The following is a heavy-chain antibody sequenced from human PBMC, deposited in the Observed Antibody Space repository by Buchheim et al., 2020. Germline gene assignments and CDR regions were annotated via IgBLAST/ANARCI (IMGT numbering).Heavy chain of an antibody. CDR3: AKGGPSSLYYFDY. D-gene: IGHD5-12*01. CDR2: IGSGGNT. Sequence: EVQLLESGGGLVQPGGSLRLSCAASGFTISSYAMRWVRQAPGKGLEWVSTIGSGGNTYYADSVKGRFTLSRDNSQHTLSVQMHSLRAEDTAVYYCAKGGPSSLYYFDYWGQGTL. CDR1: GFTISSYA. V-gene: IGHV3-23*01. J-gene: IGHJ4*02.